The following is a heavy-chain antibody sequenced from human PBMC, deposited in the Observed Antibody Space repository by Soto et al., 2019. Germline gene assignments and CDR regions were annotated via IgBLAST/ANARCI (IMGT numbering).Heavy chain of an antibody. CDR3: ARHYGDYCDY. Sequence: QVQLQESGPGLVKPSETLSLTCTVSGGSISSYYWSWLRQPPGQGLEWIGYIHYSRSAKYNPSLESRVTISVDTSKNQFSLKLSSMTAADTAGYYCARHYGDYCDYWGQGSLVTVSS. V-gene: IGHV4-59*01. CDR2: IHYSRSA. CDR1: GGSISSYY. D-gene: IGHD4-17*01. J-gene: IGHJ4*02.